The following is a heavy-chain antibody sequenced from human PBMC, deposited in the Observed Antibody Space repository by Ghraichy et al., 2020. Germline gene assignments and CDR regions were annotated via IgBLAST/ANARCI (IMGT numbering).Heavy chain of an antibody. Sequence: GESLNISCAASGFTFSNAWMSWVHQAPGKGLEWVGRIKSKTDGGTTDYAAPVKGRFTISRDDSKNTLYLQMNSLKTEDTAVYYCTTPDSSGPIDYWGQGTLVTVSS. CDR3: TTPDSSGPIDY. V-gene: IGHV3-15*01. D-gene: IGHD3-22*01. J-gene: IGHJ4*02. CDR1: GFTFSNAW. CDR2: IKSKTDGGTT.